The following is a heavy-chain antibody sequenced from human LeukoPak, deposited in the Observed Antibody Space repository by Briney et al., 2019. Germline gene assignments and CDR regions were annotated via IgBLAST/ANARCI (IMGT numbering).Heavy chain of an antibody. CDR2: ISSSSSYI. D-gene: IGHD1-7*01. CDR3: ARLAAGTREVLAYYMDV. J-gene: IGHJ6*03. V-gene: IGHV3-21*01. Sequence: GGSLILSCAASRYTYSSYSMNWVRQAPGKGLEWVSSISSSSSYIYYADSVKGRFTISRDNAKNPLYLQMNSLRAEDTAVYDCARLAAGTREVLAYYMDVWGKGTTVTVSS. CDR1: RYTYSSYS.